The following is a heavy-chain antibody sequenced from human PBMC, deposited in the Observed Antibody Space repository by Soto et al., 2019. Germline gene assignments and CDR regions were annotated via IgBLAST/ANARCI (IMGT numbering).Heavy chain of an antibody. CDR3: ARAPSWCIGHGCYRYAC. CDR2: IIPNLGIT. D-gene: IGHD2-8*02. J-gene: IGHJ4*02. V-gene: IGHV1-69*02. CDR1: GDTFSYYT. Sequence: QVHLVQSEAEVKKHGSSVRVSCKASGDTFSYYTISWVRQVPEQGLEWMGRIIPNLGITNYAQRFQVRVSITGGQSTNTTHMELRSLNSEDTAVYFCARAPSWCIGHGCYRYACWGQVTLVTVSS.